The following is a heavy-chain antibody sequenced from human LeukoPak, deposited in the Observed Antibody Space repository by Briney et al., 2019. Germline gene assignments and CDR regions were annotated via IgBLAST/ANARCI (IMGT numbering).Heavy chain of an antibody. CDR3: AKGGQNFDFWRFDY. D-gene: IGHD3-3*01. V-gene: IGHV3-23*01. CDR2: ISGSGGST. Sequence: PGGSLRLSCTVSGLRFSTYAMSWVRQAPGKGLEWVSSISGSGGSTYYADFVKGRFTVSRDNSKNTVYLELNSLRAEDRAIYFCAKGGQNFDFWRFDYWGQGTLVTVSS. CDR1: GLRFSTYA. J-gene: IGHJ4*02.